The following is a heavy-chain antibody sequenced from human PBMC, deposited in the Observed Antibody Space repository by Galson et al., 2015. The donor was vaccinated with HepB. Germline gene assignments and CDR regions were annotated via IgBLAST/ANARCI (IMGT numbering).Heavy chain of an antibody. Sequence: CAISGDSVSTNIVAWNWIRQSPSRGLEWLGRTYYRSKWYNDYAVSVQSRITINPDTSRNQFSLQLNSVTPEDTGVYYCTRVRDLARGMDVWGQGTTVTVSS. CDR2: TYYRSKWYN. CDR1: GDSVSTNIVA. CDR3: TRVRDLARGMDV. V-gene: IGHV6-1*01. J-gene: IGHJ6*02. D-gene: IGHD5-12*01.